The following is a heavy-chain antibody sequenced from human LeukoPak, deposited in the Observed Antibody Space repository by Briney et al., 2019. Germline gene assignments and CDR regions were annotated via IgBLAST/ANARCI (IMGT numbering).Heavy chain of an antibody. CDR2: INHSGST. CDR3: AREYSSSSRWNSFDP. J-gene: IGHJ5*02. CDR1: GGSFSGYY. D-gene: IGHD6-6*01. V-gene: IGHV4-34*01. Sequence: SETLSLACAVYGGSFSGYYWSWIRQPPGKGLEWIGEINHSGSTNYNPSLKSRVTISVDTSKNQFSLKLSSVTAADTAVYYCAREYSSSSRWNSFDPWGQGTLVTVSS.